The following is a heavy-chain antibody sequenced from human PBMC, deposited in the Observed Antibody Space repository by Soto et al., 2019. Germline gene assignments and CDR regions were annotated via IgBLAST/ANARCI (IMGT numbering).Heavy chain of an antibody. CDR1: GFTFSSYW. Sequence: GGSLRLSCVASGFTFSSYWMSWVRQTPEKGLEWVANIKGDGSEKHYVDSVKGRFTISRDNSKNTLYLQMNSLRAEDTAVYYCAKGSTMVRGVIITPILTGGMDVWGQGTTVTVSS. CDR2: IKGDGSEK. J-gene: IGHJ6*02. D-gene: IGHD3-10*01. CDR3: AKGSTMVRGVIITPILTGGMDV. V-gene: IGHV3-7*05.